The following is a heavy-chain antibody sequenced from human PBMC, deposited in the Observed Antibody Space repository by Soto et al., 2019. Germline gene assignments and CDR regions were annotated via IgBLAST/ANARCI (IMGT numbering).Heavy chain of an antibody. V-gene: IGHV3-30*18. CDR2: ISYDGSNK. Sequence: QVQLVESGGGVVQPGRSLRLSCAASGFTFSSYGMHWVRQAPGKGLEWVAVISYDGSNKYYADSVKGRFTISRDNSKNTLYLQMNSLRAEDTAVYYSAKDLRQTQTPEYYFDYWGQGTLVAVSS. D-gene: IGHD2-2*01. CDR3: AKDLRQTQTPEYYFDY. CDR1: GFTFSSYG. J-gene: IGHJ4*02.